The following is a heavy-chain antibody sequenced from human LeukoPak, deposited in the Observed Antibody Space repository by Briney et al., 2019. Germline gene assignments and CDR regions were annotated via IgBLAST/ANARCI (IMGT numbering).Heavy chain of an antibody. CDR2: IYYSGST. Sequence: PSHSLSLTCTVSGVSISSGGYDSAWIRQQPGKGLESIWYIYYSGSTYYNPSLKSRVTISVDTSKNQFSLKLSSVTAADTAVYYCARSLYSSSSNFDYWGQGTLVTVSS. CDR1: GVSISSGGYD. CDR3: ARSLYSSSSNFDY. V-gene: IGHV4-31*03. D-gene: IGHD6-6*01. J-gene: IGHJ4*02.